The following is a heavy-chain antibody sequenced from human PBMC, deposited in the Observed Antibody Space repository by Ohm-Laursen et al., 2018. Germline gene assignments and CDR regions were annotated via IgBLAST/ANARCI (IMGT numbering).Heavy chain of an antibody. CDR1: GFTFSSYS. CDR2: IGFSSSYI. V-gene: IGHV3-21*01. J-gene: IGHJ6*02. Sequence: SPRLSCSASGFTFSSYSLNWVRQAPGKGLEWVSSIGFSSSYIYYADSVKGRFTISRDNAKNSLYLQMNSLRAEDTAVYYCARDSSGSFYYYYGMDVWGQGTTVTVSS. D-gene: IGHD3-22*01. CDR3: ARDSSGSFYYYYGMDV.